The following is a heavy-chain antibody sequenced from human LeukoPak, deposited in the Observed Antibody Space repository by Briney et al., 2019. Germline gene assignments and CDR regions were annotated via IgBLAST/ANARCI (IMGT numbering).Heavy chain of an antibody. D-gene: IGHD3-3*01. CDR3: ARVGIKTYYDFWSGYYTDNWFDP. J-gene: IGHJ5*02. CDR2: IHYSGST. CDR1: GGSISSYY. Sequence: NASETLSLTCTVSGGSISSYYWSWIRQPPGKGLEWIGYIHYSGSTNYNPSLKSRVTISVDTSKNQFSLKLSSVTAADTAVYYCARVGIKTYYDFWSGYYTDNWFDPWGQGTLVTVSS. V-gene: IGHV4-59*01.